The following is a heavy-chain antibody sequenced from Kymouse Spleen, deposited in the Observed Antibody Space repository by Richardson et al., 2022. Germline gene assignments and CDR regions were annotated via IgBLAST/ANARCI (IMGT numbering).Heavy chain of an antibody. V-gene: IGHV3-15*01. CDR2: IKSKTDGGTT. D-gene: IGHD6-19*01. Sequence: EVQLVESGGGLVKPGGSLRLSCAASGFTFSNAWMSWVRQAPGKGLEWVGRIKSKTDGGTTDYAAPVKGRFTISRDDSKNTLYLQMNSLKTEDTAVYYCTRYSSGWYEDYWGQGTLVTVSS. CDR3: TRYSSGWYEDY. J-gene: IGHJ4*02. CDR1: GFTFSNAW.